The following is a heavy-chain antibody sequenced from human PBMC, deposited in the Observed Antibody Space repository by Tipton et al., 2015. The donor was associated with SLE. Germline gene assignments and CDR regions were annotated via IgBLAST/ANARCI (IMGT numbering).Heavy chain of an antibody. V-gene: IGHV4-34*01. CDR2: INHSGST. D-gene: IGHD2-15*01. CDR1: GGSFSGYY. J-gene: IGHJ5*02. CDR3: ARNPTSYCSGGSCYSPWFDP. Sequence: TLSPTCAVYGGSFSGYYWSWIRQPPGKGLEWIGEINHSGSTNYNPSLKSRVTISVDTSKNQFSLKLSSVTAADTAVYYCARNPTSYCSGGSCYSPWFDPWGQGTLVTVSS.